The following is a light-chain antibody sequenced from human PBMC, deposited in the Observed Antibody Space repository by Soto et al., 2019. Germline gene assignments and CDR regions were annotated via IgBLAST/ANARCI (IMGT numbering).Light chain of an antibody. CDR1: HSINRY. CDR3: QQSKNWPWT. J-gene: IGKJ1*01. Sequence: EILMTQSPASLSVSPGERAKLSCTASHSINRYLAWYQQKPGQAPRLLIHGASTWATGVPPRFSGSGSGTEFTLTISSLQSEDSAIYYCQQSKNWPWTFGQGSKVEIK. CDR2: GAS. V-gene: IGKV3-15*01.